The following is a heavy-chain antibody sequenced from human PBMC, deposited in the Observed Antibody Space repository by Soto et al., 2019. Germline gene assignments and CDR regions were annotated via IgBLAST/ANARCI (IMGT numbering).Heavy chain of an antibody. CDR2: INAGNGNT. V-gene: IGHV1-3*01. CDR3: ARKRYFGWLVSPPYYYYGMDV. D-gene: IGHD3-9*01. J-gene: IGHJ6*02. CDR1: GYTFTSYA. Sequence: QVQLVQSGAEVKKPGASVKVSCKASGYTFTSYAMHWVRQAPGQRLEWMGWINAGNGNTKYSQKFQGRVTITRDTSASTAYMELSSLRSEDTAVYYCARKRYFGWLVSPPYYYYGMDVWGQGTTVTVSS.